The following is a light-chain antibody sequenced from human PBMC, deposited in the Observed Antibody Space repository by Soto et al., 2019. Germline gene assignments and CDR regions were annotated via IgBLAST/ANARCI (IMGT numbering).Light chain of an antibody. J-gene: IGLJ1*01. CDR2: EVS. Sequence: QSALTQPASVSGSPGQSITISCTGTSSDVGGYKFVSWYQQHPGKAPKLMIYEVSNRPSGVSNRFSGSKSGNTASLTISGLQAADEADYYCSSYTSTITLVFGTGTKLTVL. CDR3: SSYTSTITLV. V-gene: IGLV2-14*01. CDR1: SSDVGGYKF.